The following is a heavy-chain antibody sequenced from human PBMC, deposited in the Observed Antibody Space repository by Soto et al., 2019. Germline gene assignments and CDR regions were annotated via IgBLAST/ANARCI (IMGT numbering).Heavy chain of an antibody. D-gene: IGHD6-6*01. CDR3: ARPSGLLGQYSALVDY. CDR1: GGTFSNSA. Sequence: GASVKVSCKASGGTFSNSAIAWVRQAPGQGLEWLGMIIPIFTTTNYAQKFKDRLTISADGSTSTAYMELSGLKSEDTAVYFCARPSGLLGQYSALVDYWGQGTLVTVS. CDR2: IIPIFTTT. J-gene: IGHJ4*02. V-gene: IGHV1-69*13.